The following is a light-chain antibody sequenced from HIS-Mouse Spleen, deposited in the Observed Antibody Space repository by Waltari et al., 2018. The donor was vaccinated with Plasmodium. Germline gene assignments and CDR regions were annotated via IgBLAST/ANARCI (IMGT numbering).Light chain of an antibody. CDR1: SGHSSYA. V-gene: IGLV4-69*01. J-gene: IGLJ2*01. CDR2: LNSDGSH. CDR3: QTWGTGMGV. Sequence: QLALTQSPSASASLGASVKLTCTLSSGHSSYAIAWHQQQPEKGPRYLMKLNSDGSHSKGDGIPDRFSGSSSGAERYLTISSLQSEDEADYYCQTWGTGMGVFGGGTKLTVL.